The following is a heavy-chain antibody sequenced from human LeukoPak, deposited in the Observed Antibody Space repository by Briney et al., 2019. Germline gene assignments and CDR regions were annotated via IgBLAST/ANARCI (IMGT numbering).Heavy chain of an antibody. CDR2: SNAGNANT. J-gene: IGHJ4*02. D-gene: IGHD3-22*01. CDR1: GYTFSSYA. V-gene: IGHV1-3*01. Sequence: ASVKVSCKASGYTFSSYAMHWVRQAPGQRLEWMGWSNAGNANTKYSQKFQGRVTITRDTSASTAYMELSSLRSEDTAMYYCAMRKPYDSSGPFDYWGQGTLVTVSS. CDR3: AMRKPYDSSGPFDY.